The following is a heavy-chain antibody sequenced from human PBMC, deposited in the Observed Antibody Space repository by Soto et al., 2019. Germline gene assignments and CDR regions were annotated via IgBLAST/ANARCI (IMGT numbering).Heavy chain of an antibody. CDR1: GFTFSSYT. D-gene: IGHD5-12*01. J-gene: IGHJ4*02. Sequence: EVQLMESGGGLVKPGGSLRLSCAASGFTFSSYTMIWVRQAPGKGLEWVSSISSSSSYIYYADSVKGRFTISRDNAKNSLYLQMNSLRAEDTAVYYCARFGYTTEAHWGQGTLVTFSS. V-gene: IGHV3-21*01. CDR2: ISSSSSYI. CDR3: ARFGYTTEAH.